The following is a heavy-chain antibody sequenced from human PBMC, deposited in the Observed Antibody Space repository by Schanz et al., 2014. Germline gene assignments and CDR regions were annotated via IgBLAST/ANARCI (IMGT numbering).Heavy chain of an antibody. CDR2: IDPNSGGT. CDR1: GNTLSAYY. V-gene: IGHV1-2*02. Sequence: QVQLVQSGADVKKPGASVKVSCKASGNTLSAYYIHWIRQAPGQGLEWMGWIDPNSGGTNYAQKFQGRVTMTSDTSITTVYMEVNSLTSDDTAVYYCVRELSGGTFDYWGQGALVTVSS. J-gene: IGHJ4*02. CDR3: VRELSGGTFDY. D-gene: IGHD1-1*01.